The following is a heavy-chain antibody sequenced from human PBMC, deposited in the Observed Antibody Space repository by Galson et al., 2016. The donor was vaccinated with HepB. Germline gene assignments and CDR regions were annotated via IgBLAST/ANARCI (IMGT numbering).Heavy chain of an antibody. CDR1: GFSLSTHGVG. D-gene: IGHD1-26*01. V-gene: IGHV2-5*02. CDR3: AHRLYSGDYPNWFGP. CDR2: IYWDHDK. Sequence: PALVKPTQTLTLTCTFSGFSLSTHGVGVGWVRQPPGKALEWLAVIYWDHDKRYSPSLRSRLTLTKDTPKNQVVLTMTNMDPVDTATYYCAHRLYSGDYPNWFGPCGQGTLVAVSS. J-gene: IGHJ5*02.